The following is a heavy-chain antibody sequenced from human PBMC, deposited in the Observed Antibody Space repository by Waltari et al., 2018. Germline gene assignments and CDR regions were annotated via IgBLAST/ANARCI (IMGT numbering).Heavy chain of an antibody. CDR3: ARGQSIYSNYLGY. V-gene: IGHV4-34*01. D-gene: IGHD4-4*01. Sequence: QVQLQQWGAGLLKPSETLSLTCAVYGGSFSGYYWSWIRQPPGKGLEWIGEINHSGSTNYNPSLKSRVTISVDTSKNQFSLKLSSVTAADTAVYYCARGQSIYSNYLGYWGQGTLVTVSS. CDR1: GGSFSGYY. J-gene: IGHJ4*02. CDR2: INHSGST.